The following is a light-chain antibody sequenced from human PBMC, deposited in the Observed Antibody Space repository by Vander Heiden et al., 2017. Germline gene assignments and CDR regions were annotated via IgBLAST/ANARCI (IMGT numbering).Light chain of an antibody. J-gene: IGLJ2*01. Sequence: HALTQAPSVAVAPGKTARITYGGNNIGSKSVHWYQQKPGQAPVLVVNDDSDRPSGIPERFSGSNSGNTATLTISRVEAGDEADYYCQVWDSSSDHVVFGGGTKLTVL. CDR3: QVWDSSSDHVV. CDR2: DDS. V-gene: IGLV3-21*03. CDR1: NIGSKS.